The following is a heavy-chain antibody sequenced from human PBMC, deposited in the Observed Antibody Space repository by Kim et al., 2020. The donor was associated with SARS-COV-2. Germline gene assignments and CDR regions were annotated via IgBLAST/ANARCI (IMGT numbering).Heavy chain of an antibody. CDR1: GFTFDDYT. V-gene: IGHV3-43*01. CDR3: AKAGGSYYYYGMDV. J-gene: IGHJ6*02. D-gene: IGHD3-16*01. Sequence: GGSLRLSCAASGFTFDDYTMHWVRQAPGKGLEWVSLISWDGGSTYYADSVKGRFTISRDNSKNSLYLQMNSLRTEDTALYYCAKAGGSYYYYGMDVWGQGTTVTVSS. CDR2: ISWDGGST.